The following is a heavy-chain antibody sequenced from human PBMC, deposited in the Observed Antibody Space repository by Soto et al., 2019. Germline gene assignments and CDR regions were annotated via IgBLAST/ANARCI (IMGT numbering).Heavy chain of an antibody. CDR3: ARVKSNCIGGSCYPEPDYHYYMDV. Sequence: SQTLSLTCCVSGEPRKRDKDYRGWIRKPPGKGLEWMGSIYYRGNTYYNPSLQTRVTISVDTSKNQFSLKLSSVTAADTAVYYCARVKSNCIGGSCYPEPDYHYYMDVWGKGTTDTVSS. D-gene: IGHD2-15*01. J-gene: IGHJ6*03. CDR1: GEPRKRDKDY. CDR2: IYYRGNT. V-gene: IGHV4-39*01.